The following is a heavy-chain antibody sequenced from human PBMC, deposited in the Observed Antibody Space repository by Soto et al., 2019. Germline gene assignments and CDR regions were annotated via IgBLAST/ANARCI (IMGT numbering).Heavy chain of an antibody. J-gene: IGHJ4*02. Sequence: QVQLVESGGGVVQPGGSLRLSCVASGFTFSSYAMHWVRQVAGKGLEWVAVIWYDGSNKWYADSVKGRFTISRDNSRNTMYLQMTSLRDEDTAVYYCARDPNSVYSSPRYFFDYWGQGTLVTFSS. CDR2: IWYDGSNK. V-gene: IGHV3-33*01. D-gene: IGHD5-18*01. CDR3: ARDPNSVYSSPRYFFDY. CDR1: GFTFSSYA.